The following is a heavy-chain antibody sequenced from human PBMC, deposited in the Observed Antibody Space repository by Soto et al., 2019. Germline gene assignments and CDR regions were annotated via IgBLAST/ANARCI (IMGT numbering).Heavy chain of an antibody. D-gene: IGHD3-22*01. V-gene: IGHV3-11*04. CDR3: ARSYYDSSASYASYGMDV. J-gene: IGHJ6*02. Sequence: FSGYYWSWVRQAPGKGLEWISHISASSRTLFYADSVKGRFTISRDNAKNSLYLQMNSLRAEDTAVYYCARSYYDSSASYASYGMDVWGQGTTVTVS. CDR1: FSGYY. CDR2: ISASSRTL.